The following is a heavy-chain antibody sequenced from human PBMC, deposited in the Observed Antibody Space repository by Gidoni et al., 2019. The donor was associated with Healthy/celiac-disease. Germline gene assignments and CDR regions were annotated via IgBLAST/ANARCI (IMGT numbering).Heavy chain of an antibody. CDR3: ARDGRVLDSSGHDAFDI. J-gene: IGHJ3*02. CDR2: IIPILGIA. V-gene: IGHV1-69*08. Sequence: QVQLVQSGAEVKKPGSSVKVSCKASGGTFSSYTISWVRQAPGQGLEWMGRIIPILGIANYAQKFQGRVTITADKSTSTAYMELSSLRSEDTAVYYCARDGRVLDSSGHDAFDIWSQGTMVTVSS. D-gene: IGHD3-22*01. CDR1: GGTFSSYT.